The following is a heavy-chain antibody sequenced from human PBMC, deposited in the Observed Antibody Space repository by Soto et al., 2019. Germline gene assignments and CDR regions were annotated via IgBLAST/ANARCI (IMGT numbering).Heavy chain of an antibody. CDR3: TIVRVADSALDH. CDR2: MSYDGSDT. CDR1: GFIFSNNG. D-gene: IGHD3-10*02. J-gene: IGHJ4*02. Sequence: GGSLRLSCVVSGFIFSNNGMHWVRQTPGKGLDWVALMSYDGSDTFYADSVKGRFTISRDNSKNTLFLHMSNLRAEDTAMYYCTIVRVADSALDHWGQGTLVTVSS. V-gene: IGHV3-30*03.